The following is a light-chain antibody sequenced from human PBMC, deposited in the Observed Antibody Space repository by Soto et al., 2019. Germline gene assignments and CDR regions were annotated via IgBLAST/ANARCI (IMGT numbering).Light chain of an antibody. CDR3: QQYGGSPPFT. J-gene: IGKJ3*01. CDR1: QSVSSSL. Sequence: EIVLTQSPGTLSLSPGERATLSCRASQSVSSSLLAWYQQRPGQAPRLLIYGASTRATGIPDRFSGSGSGTDLALTISRLEPEDFAVYYCQQYGGSPPFTFGPGTKVDIK. V-gene: IGKV3-20*01. CDR2: GAS.